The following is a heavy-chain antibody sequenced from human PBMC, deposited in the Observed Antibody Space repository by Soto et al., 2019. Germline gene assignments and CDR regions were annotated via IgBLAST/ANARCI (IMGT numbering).Heavy chain of an antibody. CDR1: GYTFTSND. CDR2: MNPKTGKT. Sequence: QVQLVQSGAEVKKPGASVKVSCRASGYTFTSNDINWVRQAAGQVLEWMGWMNPKTGKTGNAQKFQGRVTMTSDNSISTVYMDLSRLTSDDTAVYYCARGAAFDVWGQGTMVSVSS. J-gene: IGHJ3*01. CDR3: ARGAAFDV. V-gene: IGHV1-8*01.